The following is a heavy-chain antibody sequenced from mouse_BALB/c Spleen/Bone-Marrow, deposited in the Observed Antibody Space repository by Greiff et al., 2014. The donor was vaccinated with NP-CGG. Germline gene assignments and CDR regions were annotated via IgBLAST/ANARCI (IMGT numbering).Heavy chain of an antibody. CDR1: GFNIKDTY. J-gene: IGHJ3*01. CDR2: IDPANGNT. D-gene: IGHD1-1*01. V-gene: IGHV14-3*02. CDR3: AAYYYGSSYGFAY. Sequence: VQLQQPGAGLVKPGASVKLSCTASGFNIKDTYMHWVKQRPEQGLEWIGRIDPANGNTKYDPKFQGKATMTADTSSNTAYLQLSSLTSEDTAVYYCAAYYYGSSYGFAYWGQGTLVTVSA.